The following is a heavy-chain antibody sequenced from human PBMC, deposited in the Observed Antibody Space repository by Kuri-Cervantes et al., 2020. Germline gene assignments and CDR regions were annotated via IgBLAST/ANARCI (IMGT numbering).Heavy chain of an antibody. V-gene: IGHV3-7*01. CDR3: ARALLRFLEWLLYRCAFDI. D-gene: IGHD3-3*01. CDR2: INQDGSET. CDR1: GFIFSSYW. Sequence: GESLKISCAASGFIFSSYWMSWVRQAPGKGLEWVANINQDGSETYYVDSLKGRFTISRENAKNSLYLQMNSLRAGDTAVYYCARALLRFLEWLLYRCAFDIWGQGTMVTVSS. J-gene: IGHJ3*02.